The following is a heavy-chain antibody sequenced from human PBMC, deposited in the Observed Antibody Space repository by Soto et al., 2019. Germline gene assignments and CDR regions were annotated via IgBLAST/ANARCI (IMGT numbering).Heavy chain of an antibody. J-gene: IGHJ5*02. CDR3: AKAGTPTSVVVTARLDT. CDR1: GFTFSSYA. CDR2: ISGTGDST. V-gene: IGHV3-23*01. Sequence: AGGSLRLSCAASGFTFSSYAMSWVRQAPGKGLEWVSGISGTGDSTYYADSVKGRFTISRDNSKNTLYLHMNSLRGEDTALYLCAKAGTPTSVVVTARLDTWGQGTLVTVSS. D-gene: IGHD2-21*02.